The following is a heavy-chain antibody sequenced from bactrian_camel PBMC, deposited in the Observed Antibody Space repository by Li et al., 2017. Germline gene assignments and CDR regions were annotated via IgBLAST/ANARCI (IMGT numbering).Heavy chain of an antibody. CDR3: AADTSNWYTVGYNY. Sequence: HVQLVESGGGLVQPGGSLRLSCTVPGFTFDVPDMAWYRQPPGNECELVSEIRSDGNTYYSDSVKGRLTISLDNAKSTLYLQMNSLKPEDTAMYYCAADTSNWYTVGYNYWGQGTQVTVS. J-gene: IGHJ4*01. CDR2: IRSDGNT. V-gene: IGHV3S55*01. D-gene: IGHD6*01. CDR1: GFTFDVPD.